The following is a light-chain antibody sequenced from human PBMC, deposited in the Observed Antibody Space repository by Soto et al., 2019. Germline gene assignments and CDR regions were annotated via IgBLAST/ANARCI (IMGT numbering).Light chain of an antibody. Sequence: EIVLTQSPGTLSLSPGERGTLSCRASQSVSSNFLAWYQQKPGQAPRLLTFDASTRATGIPDRFTGRGSGTDFTLTISRLEPEDFAVYYCQFYGDPPKTFGQGTKVDIK. J-gene: IGKJ1*01. CDR2: DAS. CDR1: QSVSSNF. V-gene: IGKV3-20*01. CDR3: QFYGDPPKT.